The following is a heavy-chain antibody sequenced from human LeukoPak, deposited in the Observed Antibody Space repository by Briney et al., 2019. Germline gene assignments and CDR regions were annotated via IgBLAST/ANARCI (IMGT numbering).Heavy chain of an antibody. J-gene: IGHJ4*02. CDR1: GYTFTSYG. Sequence: ATVKVSCKASGYTFTSYGISWVRQAPGQGLEWMGWISAYNGNTNYAQKLQGGVTMTTDTSTSTAYMELRSLRSDDTAVYYCARDRYDILTGYKLFDYWGQGTLVTVSS. CDR3: ARDRYDILTGYKLFDY. CDR2: ISAYNGNT. D-gene: IGHD3-9*01. V-gene: IGHV1-18*01.